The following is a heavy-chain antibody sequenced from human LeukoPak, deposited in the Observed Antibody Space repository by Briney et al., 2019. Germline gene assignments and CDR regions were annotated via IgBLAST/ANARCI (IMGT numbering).Heavy chain of an antibody. V-gene: IGHV4-30-2*01. D-gene: IGHD2-15*01. CDR2: IYHSGST. CDR3: ARVALRGYCSGGSCSSGWFDP. CDR1: GGSISSGGYS. Sequence: SQTLSLTCAVSGGSISSGGYSWSWIRQPPGTGLEWIGYIYHSGSTYYNPSLKSRVTISVDRSKNQFSLKLSSVTAADTAVYYRARVALRGYCSGGSCSSGWFDPWGQGTLVTVSS. J-gene: IGHJ5*02.